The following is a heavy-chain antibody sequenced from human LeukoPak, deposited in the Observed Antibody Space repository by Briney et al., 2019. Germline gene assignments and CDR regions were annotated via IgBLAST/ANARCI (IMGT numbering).Heavy chain of an antibody. J-gene: IGHJ4*02. V-gene: IGHV4-59*08. D-gene: IGHD5-12*01. CDR2: IYYSGST. CDR3: ARHYSGYDSDY. Sequence: SETLSLTCTVSGGSISSYYWSWIRQPPGKGLEWSVYIYYSGSTNYNPSLKSRVTISVDTSKNQFSLKLSSVTAADTAVYYCARHYSGYDSDYWGQGTLVTVSS. CDR1: GGSISSYY.